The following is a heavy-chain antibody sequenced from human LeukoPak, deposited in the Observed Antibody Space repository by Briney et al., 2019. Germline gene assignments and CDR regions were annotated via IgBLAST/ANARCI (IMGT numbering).Heavy chain of an antibody. J-gene: IGHJ4*02. CDR2: IYYSGST. CDR1: GGSISSYY. D-gene: IGHD6-19*01. V-gene: IGHV4-59*01. CDR3: ARVDGAVARWYYFDY. Sequence: SETLSLTCTVSGGSISSYYWSWIRQPPGKGLEWIGYIYYSGSTNYNPSLKSRVTISVDTSKNQFSLKLSSVTAADTAVYYCARVDGAVARWYYFDYWGQGTLVTVSS.